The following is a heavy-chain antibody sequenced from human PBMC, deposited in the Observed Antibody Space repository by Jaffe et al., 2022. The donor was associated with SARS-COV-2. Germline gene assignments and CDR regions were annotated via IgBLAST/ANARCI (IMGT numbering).Heavy chain of an antibody. J-gene: IGHJ6*02. V-gene: IGHV3-21*01. CDR1: GFTFSSYS. D-gene: IGHD2-2*01. Sequence: EVQLVESGGGLVKPGGSLRLSCAASGFTFSSYSMNWVRQAPGKGLEWVSSISSSSSYIYYADSVKGRFTISRDNAKNSLYLQMNSLRAEDTAVYYCARRIVVVPAALLKGGGDYYGMDVWGQGTTVTVSS. CDR2: ISSSSSYI. CDR3: ARRIVVVPAALLKGGGDYYGMDV.